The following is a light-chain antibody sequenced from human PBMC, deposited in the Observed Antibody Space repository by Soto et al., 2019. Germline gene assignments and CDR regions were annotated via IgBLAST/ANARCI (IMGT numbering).Light chain of an antibody. CDR1: QSIKNY. Sequence: DIQMTQSPSSLSAAIGDRVTITCRASQSIKNYLNWYQHKPGAAPKLLIFGASNLESGVPSRFSGSGSGTEFTLSISSLQPEDFATYYCQQGYSTTPINFGQGTRRRL. CDR3: QQGYSTTPIN. CDR2: GAS. V-gene: IGKV1-39*01. J-gene: IGKJ5*01.